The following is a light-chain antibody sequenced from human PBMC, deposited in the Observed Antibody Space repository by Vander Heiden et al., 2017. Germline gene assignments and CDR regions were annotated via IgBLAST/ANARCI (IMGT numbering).Light chain of an antibody. Sequence: DIQMTQSPSSLSASVGDRVTITCRASQSISSYLNWYQQKPGKAPKLLIYAASSLQSGVPSRFSGSGSGTDFTLTISRLQPEDFANYYCQQSDSTLWTFGQGTKVEIK. J-gene: IGKJ1*01. CDR1: QSISSY. V-gene: IGKV1-39*01. CDR3: QQSDSTLWT. CDR2: AAS.